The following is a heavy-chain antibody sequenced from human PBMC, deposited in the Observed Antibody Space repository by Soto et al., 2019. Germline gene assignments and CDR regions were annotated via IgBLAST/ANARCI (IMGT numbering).Heavy chain of an antibody. CDR2: INHSETT. D-gene: IGHD3-3*01. Sequence: SETLSLTCAVYGGSFSDYYWTWIRQPPGKGLEWIGEINHSETTNYNPSLKSRVTISVDTSKNQFSLKLSSVTAGDTAVFYCARGQKRRQTFYDFWSGYLDYWGQGTQVTVSS. CDR3: ARGQKRRQTFYDFWSGYLDY. CDR1: GGSFSDYY. J-gene: IGHJ4*02. V-gene: IGHV4-34*01.